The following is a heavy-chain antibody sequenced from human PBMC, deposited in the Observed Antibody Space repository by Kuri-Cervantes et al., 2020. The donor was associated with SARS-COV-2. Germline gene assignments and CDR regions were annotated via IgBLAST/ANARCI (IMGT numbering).Heavy chain of an antibody. V-gene: IGHV3-30*18. CDR2: ISYDGSNK. CDR3: AKGYYDSSGYRALDY. J-gene: IGHJ4*02. Sequence: GESLKISCAASGFTFSSYGMHWVRQAPGKGLEWVAVISYDGSNKYYADSVKGRFTISRDNSKNTLYLQMNSLRAEDTAVYYCAKGYYDSSGYRALDYGGQGTLVTVSS. CDR1: GFTFSSYG. D-gene: IGHD3-22*01.